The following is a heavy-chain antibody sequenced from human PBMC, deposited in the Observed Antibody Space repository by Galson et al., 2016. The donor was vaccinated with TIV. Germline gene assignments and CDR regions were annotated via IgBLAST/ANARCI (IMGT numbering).Heavy chain of an antibody. D-gene: IGHD6-25*01. V-gene: IGHV6-1*01. CDR3: ARDRGSRDYMDV. Sequence: CAISGDSVSSTLASWNWIRQSPSRGLEWLGRTSYRSNWYNDYATSVKSRITISPDTSKNEVSLHLKFVTPEDSAVYYCARDRGSRDYMDVWGIGTTVIVS. CDR2: TSYRSNWYN. J-gene: IGHJ6*03. CDR1: GDSVSSTLAS.